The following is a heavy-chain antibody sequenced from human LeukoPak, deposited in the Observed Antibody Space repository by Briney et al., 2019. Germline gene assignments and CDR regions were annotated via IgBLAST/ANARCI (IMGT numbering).Heavy chain of an antibody. V-gene: IGHV3-23*01. Sequence: GGSLRLSCAASGFTLSGYSMSWVRQTPGKGLDWVSAISGSDGSTYYANSVKGRFHISRDDSKNTVYLQMNSLRAEDTAVYYCAKVGSTITTVNWFDPWGQGTLVTVSS. CDR2: ISGSDGST. CDR1: GFTLSGYS. D-gene: IGHD4-11*01. J-gene: IGHJ5*02. CDR3: AKVGSTITTVNWFDP.